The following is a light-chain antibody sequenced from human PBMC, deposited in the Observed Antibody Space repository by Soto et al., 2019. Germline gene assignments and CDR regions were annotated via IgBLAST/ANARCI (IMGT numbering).Light chain of an antibody. V-gene: IGKV3D-20*02. CDR2: GAS. J-gene: IGKJ1*01. CDR1: QSVTSSY. CDR3: QQRSNWPPTWT. Sequence: EIVSTQSPGTLTLSPGERATLSCRASQSVTSSYLAWYQQKPGQAPRLLIYGASSRATDIPARFSGSGSGTDFTLTISSLEPEDFAVYYCQQRSNWPPTWTFGQGTKVDIK.